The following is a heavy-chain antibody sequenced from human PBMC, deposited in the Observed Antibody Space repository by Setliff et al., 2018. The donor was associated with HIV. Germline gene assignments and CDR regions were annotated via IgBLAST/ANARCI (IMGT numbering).Heavy chain of an antibody. CDR3: ALTGNRLLRGYMDV. V-gene: IGHV4-4*07. CDR2: LYVSGDT. D-gene: IGHD2-15*01. J-gene: IGHJ6*03. Sequence: SETLSLTCYVTDDTISGYYWSWVRQPAGKGLEWIGRLYVSGDTNYNPSLKSRVTMSLDTSKKHFSLTLKSVTAADTAVYDCALTGNRLLRGYMDVWGKGTTVTVSS. CDR1: DDTISGYY.